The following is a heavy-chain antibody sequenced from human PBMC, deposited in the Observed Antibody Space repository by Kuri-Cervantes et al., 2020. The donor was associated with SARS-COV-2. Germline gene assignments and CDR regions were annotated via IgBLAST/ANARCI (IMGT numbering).Heavy chain of an antibody. CDR1: GFTFSSYA. Sequence: GESLKISCAASGFTFSSYAMHWVRQAPDKGLEWVAVISYDGSNKYYADSVKGRFTISRDNSKNTLYLQMNSLRAEDTAVYYCAREGSHDAFDIWGQGTMVTVSS. D-gene: IGHD2-15*01. CDR2: ISYDGSNK. CDR3: AREGSHDAFDI. J-gene: IGHJ3*02. V-gene: IGHV3-30-3*01.